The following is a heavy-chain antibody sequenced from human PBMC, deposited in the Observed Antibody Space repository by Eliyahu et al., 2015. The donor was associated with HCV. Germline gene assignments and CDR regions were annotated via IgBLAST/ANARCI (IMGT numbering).Heavy chain of an antibody. CDR3: ARDQETMLRGVQYYGMDV. V-gene: IGHV3-33*01. J-gene: IGHJ6*02. CDR1: XXXFXNYG. Sequence: QVQLVESGGGVVQPGRSLRLSCXAXXXXFXNYGVHWVRQAXGKGXXWVGVIWYDGSNKFYADSVKGRFTLSRDNSKNTLYLQMNSLRAEDTAVYYCARDQETMLRGVQYYGMDVWGQGTTVTVSS. D-gene: IGHD3-10*01. CDR2: IWYDGSNK.